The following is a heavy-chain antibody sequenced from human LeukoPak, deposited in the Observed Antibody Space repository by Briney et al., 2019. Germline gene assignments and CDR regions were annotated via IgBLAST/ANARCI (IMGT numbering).Heavy chain of an antibody. V-gene: IGHV3-48*01. CDR3: ARAVHYGERLDY. Sequence: GGSLRLSCAASGFTFSSYSMNWVRQAPGKGLEWASYISSSSSTIYYADSVKGRFTISRDNAKNSLYLQMNSLRAEDTAVYYCARAVHYGERLDYWGQGTLVTVSS. J-gene: IGHJ4*02. D-gene: IGHD4-17*01. CDR1: GFTFSSYS. CDR2: ISSSSSTI.